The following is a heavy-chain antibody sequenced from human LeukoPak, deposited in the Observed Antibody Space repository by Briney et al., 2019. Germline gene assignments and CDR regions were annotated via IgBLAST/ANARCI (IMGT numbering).Heavy chain of an antibody. Sequence: SETLSLTCTVSGDSISSYYWNWIRQPAGKGLEWIGRIYASGYTEYNPSLQTRVTMSVDTSKNEFSLKVATVTAADTAVYFCARNHIVTGTYLDSWGQGILVTVSS. D-gene: IGHD3-10*01. CDR3: ARNHIVTGTYLDS. CDR1: GDSISSYY. CDR2: IYASGYT. V-gene: IGHV4-4*07. J-gene: IGHJ4*02.